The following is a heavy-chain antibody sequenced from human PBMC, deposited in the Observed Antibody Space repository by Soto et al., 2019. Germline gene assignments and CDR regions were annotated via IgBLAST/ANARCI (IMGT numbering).Heavy chain of an antibody. CDR1: GYTFTSYA. CDR2: INAGNGNT. D-gene: IGHD6-13*01. J-gene: IGHJ4*02. V-gene: IGHV1-3*01. CDR3: ARDWATGIAAAGPFDY. Sequence: ASVKVSCKASGYTFTSYAMHWVRQAPGQRLEWMGWINAGNGNTKYSQKFQGRVTITRDTSASTAYMELSSLRSEDTAVYYCARDWATGIAAAGPFDYWGQGTLVTVSS.